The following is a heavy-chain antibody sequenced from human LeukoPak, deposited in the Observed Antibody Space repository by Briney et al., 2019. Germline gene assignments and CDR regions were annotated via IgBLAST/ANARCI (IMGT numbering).Heavy chain of an antibody. J-gene: IGHJ4*02. Sequence: SGPTLVKPTQTLTLTCTFSGFSLSTSGVGVGWIRQPPGKALEWLALIYWNDDKRYSPSLKSRLTITKDTSKNQVVLTMTNMDPVDTATYYCAHGSLVGATREYYFDYWGQGTPVTVSS. D-gene: IGHD1-26*01. V-gene: IGHV2-5*01. CDR3: AHGSLVGATREYYFDY. CDR1: GFSLSTSGVG. CDR2: IYWNDDK.